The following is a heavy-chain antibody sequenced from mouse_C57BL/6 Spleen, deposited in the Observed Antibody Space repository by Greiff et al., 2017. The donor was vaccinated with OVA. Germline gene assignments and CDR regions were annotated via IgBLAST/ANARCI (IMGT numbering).Heavy chain of an antibody. J-gene: IGHJ4*01. CDR2: IYPGDGDT. Sequence: VQLQQSGAELVKPGASVKISCKASGYAFSSYWMNWVKQRPGKGLEWIGQIYPGDGDTNYNGKFKGKATLTADKSSSTAYMQLSSLTSEDTAVYICARSLQKYYAMDYWGQGTSVTVSS. V-gene: IGHV1-80*01. D-gene: IGHD6-1*01. CDR3: ARSLQKYYAMDY. CDR1: GYAFSSYW.